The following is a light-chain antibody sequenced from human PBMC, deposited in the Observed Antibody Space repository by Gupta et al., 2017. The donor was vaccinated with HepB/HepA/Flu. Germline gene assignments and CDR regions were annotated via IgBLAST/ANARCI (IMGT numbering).Light chain of an antibody. V-gene: IGLV2-18*02. CDR1: SSYIGTHNR. J-gene: IGLJ2*01. Sequence: QSALTQPPSVSGSPGQSVTISCTGTSSYIGTHNRVSWYQQPPGTAPKLMIYEVTHRPSGVPDRFPGSKSGNTASLTISGLQAEDEADYYCSSYTMSRTVIFGGGTRLTVL. CDR2: EVT. CDR3: SSYTMSRTVI.